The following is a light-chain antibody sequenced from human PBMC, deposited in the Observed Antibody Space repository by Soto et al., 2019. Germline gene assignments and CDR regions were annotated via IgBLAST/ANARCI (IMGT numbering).Light chain of an antibody. CDR3: CSYAGSYTGV. Sequence: QSVLTQPRSVSGSPGQSVTISCTGTSSDVGGYNFVSWYQQHPGKAPKLMIYDVSKRPSVVPDRFSGSKSGNTASLTISGLQAEDEDDYSCCSYAGSYTGVFGTGTKLTVL. J-gene: IGLJ1*01. CDR1: SSDVGGYNF. V-gene: IGLV2-11*01. CDR2: DVS.